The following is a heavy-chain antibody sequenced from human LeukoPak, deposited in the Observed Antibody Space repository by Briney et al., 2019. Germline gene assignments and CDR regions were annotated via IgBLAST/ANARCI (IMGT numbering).Heavy chain of an antibody. CDR2: IKQDGSEK. Sequence: PGGSLRLSCAASGFTFSSYWMSWVRQAPGKGLEWVANIKQDGSEKYYVDSVKGRFTISRDNAKNSLYLRLNSLRAEDTAVYYCAREGITAAADYWGQGTLVTVSS. CDR1: GFTFSSYW. CDR3: AREGITAAADY. V-gene: IGHV3-7*01. J-gene: IGHJ4*02. D-gene: IGHD6-13*01.